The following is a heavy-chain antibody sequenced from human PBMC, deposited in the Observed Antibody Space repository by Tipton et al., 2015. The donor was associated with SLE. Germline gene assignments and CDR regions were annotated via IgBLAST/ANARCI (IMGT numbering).Heavy chain of an antibody. J-gene: IGHJ4*02. CDR2: IFHSGST. Sequence: TLSLTCSVSGGSINNSPYYWGWIRQPPGKGLEWIGSIFHSGSTNYNTSLKSRVTIFVDTSRNLFSLKLSSVTAADTAVYYCARRDCSTTSCYFDYWGQGILLIVSS. CDR1: GGSINNSPYY. V-gene: IGHV4-39*01. D-gene: IGHD2-2*01. CDR3: ARRDCSTTSCYFDY.